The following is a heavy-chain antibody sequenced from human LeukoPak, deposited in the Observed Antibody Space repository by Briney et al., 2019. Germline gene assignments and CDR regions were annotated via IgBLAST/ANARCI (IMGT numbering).Heavy chain of an antibody. D-gene: IGHD3-10*01. V-gene: IGHV4-61*01. CDR1: GGSVSSGSYY. CDR3: ARTYYYGSGNQFDY. Sequence: SETLSLTCTVSGGSVSSGSYYWSWIRQPPGKGLEWIGEIYHSGSTNYNPSLKSRVTISVDKSKNQFSLKLNSVTAADTAVYYCARTYYYGSGNQFDYWGQGTLVTVSS. CDR2: IYHSGST. J-gene: IGHJ4*02.